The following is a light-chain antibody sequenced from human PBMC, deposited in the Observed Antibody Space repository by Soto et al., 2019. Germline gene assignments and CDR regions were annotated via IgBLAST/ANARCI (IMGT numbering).Light chain of an antibody. Sequence: QSALTQPRSVSGSPGQSVTISCTGTSSDVGGYNYVSWYQQHPGKAPKLMIYDVSTQPSGVPDRFSGSKSGNTASLTISGLQAEDEADYYCCSYAGSFVVFGGGTKLTVL. CDR3: CSYAGSFVV. CDR2: DVS. J-gene: IGLJ2*01. CDR1: SSDVGGYNY. V-gene: IGLV2-11*01.